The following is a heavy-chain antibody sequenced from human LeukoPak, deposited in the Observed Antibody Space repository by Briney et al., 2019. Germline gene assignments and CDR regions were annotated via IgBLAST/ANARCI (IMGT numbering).Heavy chain of an antibody. V-gene: IGHV3-7*03. CDR1: GFTFNSYW. CDR2: IKQDGSEK. Sequence: GGSLRLSCAASGFTFNSYWMTWVRQAPGKGLEWVANIKQDGSEKLYVDSVKGRFAISRDNAKNSLHLQMNSLRVEDTAVYYCANIRGGWGQGTLVTVSS. D-gene: IGHD3-16*01. CDR3: ANIRGG. J-gene: IGHJ4*02.